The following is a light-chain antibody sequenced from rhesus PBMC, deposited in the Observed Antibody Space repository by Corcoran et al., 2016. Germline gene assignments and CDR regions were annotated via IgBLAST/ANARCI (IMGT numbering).Light chain of an antibody. Sequence: EIVMTQSPATLSLSPGERATLSCRASQSVSSYVACYQQKPETAPRLHIYGASSRATGLPYRFRGSGSGTDFTLTISSLKPEDFAVYYCQQYSNWPRTFGQGTKVEIK. CDR1: QSVSSY. CDR3: QQYSNWPRT. V-gene: IGKV3S9*01. J-gene: IGKJ1*01. CDR2: GAS.